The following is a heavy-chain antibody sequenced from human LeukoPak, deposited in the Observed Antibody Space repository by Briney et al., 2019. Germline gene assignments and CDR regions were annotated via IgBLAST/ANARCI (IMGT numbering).Heavy chain of an antibody. V-gene: IGHV3-53*01. CDR1: GFTVSSNY. CDR2: IYSGGST. J-gene: IGHJ4*02. CDR3: AKDTPLYYYDSSGYASSY. D-gene: IGHD3-22*01. Sequence: PGGSLRLSCAASGFTVSSNYMSWVRQAPGKGLEWDSVIYSGGSTYYADSVKGRFTISRDNSKNTLYLQMNSLRAEDTAVYYCAKDTPLYYYDSSGYASSYWGQGTLVTVSS.